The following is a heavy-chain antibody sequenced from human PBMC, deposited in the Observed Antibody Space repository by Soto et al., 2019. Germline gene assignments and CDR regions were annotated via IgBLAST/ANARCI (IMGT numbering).Heavy chain of an antibody. Sequence: SETLSLTCAVYGGSFIDHYWTWIRQPPGQGLEWIGEINHSGSTNYNPSLKSRVTMSVDTSKNQFSLRLSSVTVADTAVYYCARNLCSGGSCYYFDYWGQGTLVTVSS. CDR1: GGSFIDHY. V-gene: IGHV4-34*01. CDR3: ARNLCSGGSCYYFDY. D-gene: IGHD2-15*01. CDR2: INHSGST. J-gene: IGHJ4*02.